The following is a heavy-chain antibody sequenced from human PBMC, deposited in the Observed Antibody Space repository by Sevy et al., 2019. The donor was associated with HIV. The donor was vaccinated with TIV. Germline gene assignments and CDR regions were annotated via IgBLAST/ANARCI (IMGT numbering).Heavy chain of an antibody. CDR3: ARHCGGDCSHAFDI. D-gene: IGHD2-21*02. CDR2: INHSGST. J-gene: IGHJ3*02. Sequence: SETLSLTCAVYGGSFSGYYWSWIRQPPGKGLEWIGEINHSGSTNYNPSLKSRVTISLDTYKNQFSLKLSSVTAADTAVYYCARHCGGDCSHAFDIWGQGTMVTVSS. CDR1: GGSFSGYY. V-gene: IGHV4-34*01.